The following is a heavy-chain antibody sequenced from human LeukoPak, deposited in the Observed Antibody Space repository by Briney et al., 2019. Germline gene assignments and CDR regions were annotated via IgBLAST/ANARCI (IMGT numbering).Heavy chain of an antibody. CDR1: GLTFSSHW. CDR3: ARDIVIGSGSCLD. J-gene: IGHJ4*02. D-gene: IGHD3-10*01. CDR2: ISENRYTT. Sequence: GGSLRLSCAASGLTFSSHWMHWVRQAPGKGLVWVSRISENRYTTNYADSVKGRFTISRDNAKNTVYLQMNSLRVEDTAVYYCARDIVIGSGSCLDWGQGTLVTVSS. V-gene: IGHV3-74*01.